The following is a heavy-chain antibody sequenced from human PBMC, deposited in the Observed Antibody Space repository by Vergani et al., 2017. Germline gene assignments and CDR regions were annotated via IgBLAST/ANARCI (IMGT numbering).Heavy chain of an antibody. CDR2: MNPNSGNT. D-gene: IGHD6-13*01. V-gene: IGHV1-8*03. CDR3: ARVRSSSKYTYGMDV. Sequence: QVQLVQSGAEVKKPGASVKVSCKASGYTLTSYDINWVRQTTGQGLGWMGWMNPNSGNTRYAQKFQGRVTITRNTSLSTAYMELSSLRSGDTSVYYCARVRSSSKYTYGMDVWSQGTTVTVSS. CDR1: GYTLTSYD. J-gene: IGHJ6*02.